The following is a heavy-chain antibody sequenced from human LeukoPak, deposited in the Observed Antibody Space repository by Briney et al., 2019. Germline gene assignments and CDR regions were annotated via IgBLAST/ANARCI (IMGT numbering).Heavy chain of an antibody. V-gene: IGHV3-48*03. CDR1: GFTFSSYE. J-gene: IGHJ4*02. CDR3: ARDGYHDSSARDY. Sequence: GSLRLSCVASGFTFSSYEMNWVRQAPGKGLEWVSYISSSGSSTDYADSVRGRFTISRDNVKNSLYLQMNSLRAEDTAVYYCARDGYHDSSARDYWGQGTLVTVSS. CDR2: ISSSGSST. D-gene: IGHD3-22*01.